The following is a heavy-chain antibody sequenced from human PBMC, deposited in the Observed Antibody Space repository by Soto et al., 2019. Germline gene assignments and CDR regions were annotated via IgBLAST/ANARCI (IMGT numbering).Heavy chain of an antibody. CDR1: GGTFSSYT. CDR2: IIPILGIA. CDR3: ARALEADGFDP. Sequence: QVQLVQSGAEVKKPGSSVKVSCKASGGTFSSYTISWVRQAPGQGLEWMGRIIPILGIANYAQKFQGRVTVTADKSTSTAYMELSSLRSEDTAVYYCARALEADGFDPWGQGTLVTVSS. V-gene: IGHV1-69*02. D-gene: IGHD3-3*02. J-gene: IGHJ5*02.